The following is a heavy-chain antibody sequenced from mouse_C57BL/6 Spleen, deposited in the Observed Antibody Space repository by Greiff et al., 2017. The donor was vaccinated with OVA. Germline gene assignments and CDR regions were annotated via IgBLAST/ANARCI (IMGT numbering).Heavy chain of an antibody. D-gene: IGHD2-4*01. Sequence: EVMLVESVGGLVQPGGSMKLSCAASGFTFSDAWMDWVRQSPEKGLEWVAEIRNRANNHETYYAESGKGRFTISRDDSKSSVYLQMNSLRAEDTGIYYCTRRRNDYDGGYFDYWGQGTTLTVSS. CDR3: TRRRNDYDGGYFDY. J-gene: IGHJ2*01. CDR1: GFTFSDAW. CDR2: IRNRANNHET. V-gene: IGHV6-6*01.